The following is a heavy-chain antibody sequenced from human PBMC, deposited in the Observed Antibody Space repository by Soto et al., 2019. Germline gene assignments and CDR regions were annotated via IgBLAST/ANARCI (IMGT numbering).Heavy chain of an antibody. J-gene: IGHJ4*02. D-gene: IGHD3-22*01. Sequence: GESLKISCKGSGYSFTSYWIFWVRQMPVKGLEFMGIIYPFCSDTRYSPSFQGQVSISAYSSISTSYLQWSSLKASDTAMYYCERHYYYDISGYYGYWGQGTLVTVSS. CDR3: ERHYYYDISGYYGY. CDR1: GYSFTSYW. V-gene: IGHV5-51*01. CDR2: IYPFCSDT.